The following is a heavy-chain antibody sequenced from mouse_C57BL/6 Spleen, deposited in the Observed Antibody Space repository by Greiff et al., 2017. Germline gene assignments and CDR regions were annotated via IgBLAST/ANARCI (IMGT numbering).Heavy chain of an antibody. CDR3: ARSEGYFDY. Sequence: QVQLQQSGPELVKPGASVKISCKASGYAFSSSWMNWVKQRPGKGLEWIGRIYPGDGDTNYNGKFKGKATLTADKSSSTAYMQLSSLTSEDSAVYFCARSEGYFDYWCQGTTLTVSS. CDR1: GYAFSSSW. J-gene: IGHJ2*01. CDR2: IYPGDGDT. V-gene: IGHV1-82*01.